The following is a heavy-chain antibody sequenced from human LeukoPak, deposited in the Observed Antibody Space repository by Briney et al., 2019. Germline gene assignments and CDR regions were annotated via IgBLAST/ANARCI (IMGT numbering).Heavy chain of an antibody. CDR2: ISAYNVNT. J-gene: IGHJ4*02. Sequence: ASVKVSCKASGYTFTSYAMNWVRQAPGQGLEWMGWISAYNVNTNNAQKLQGRVTMTTDTSTNTAYMELRSLRPDDTAVYYCARDRDGYNGGDYWGQGTLVTVSS. CDR1: GYTFTSYA. D-gene: IGHD5-24*01. CDR3: ARDRDGYNGGDY. V-gene: IGHV1-18*01.